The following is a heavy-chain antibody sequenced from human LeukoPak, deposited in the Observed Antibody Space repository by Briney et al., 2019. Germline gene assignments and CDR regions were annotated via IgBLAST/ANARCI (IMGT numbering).Heavy chain of an antibody. CDR3: ARGLASGYPPIPFDY. D-gene: IGHD3-3*01. CDR2: IYHSGST. CDR1: GGSISSSNW. V-gene: IGHV4-4*02. J-gene: IGHJ4*02. Sequence: QSSETLSLTCAVSGGSISSSNWWSWVRQPPRKGLEWIGEIYHSGSTNYNPSLKSRVTISVDTSKNEFSLNLTSVTAADTAIYYCARGLASGYPPIPFDYWGQGTLVTVSS.